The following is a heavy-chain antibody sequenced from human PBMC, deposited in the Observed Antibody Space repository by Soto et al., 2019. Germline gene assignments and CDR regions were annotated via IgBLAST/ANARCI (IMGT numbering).Heavy chain of an antibody. Sequence: SETLSLTCTVSGGSISSGGYYWSWIRQHPGKGLERIGYIYYSGSTYYNPSLKSRVTISVDTSKNQFSLKLSSVTAADMAVYYCARDLWDYYGSGRPKANRYYYGMDVWGQGTTVTVSS. CDR2: IYYSGST. D-gene: IGHD3-10*01. CDR3: ARDLWDYYGSGRPKANRYYYGMDV. V-gene: IGHV4-31*03. J-gene: IGHJ6*02. CDR1: GGSISSGGYY.